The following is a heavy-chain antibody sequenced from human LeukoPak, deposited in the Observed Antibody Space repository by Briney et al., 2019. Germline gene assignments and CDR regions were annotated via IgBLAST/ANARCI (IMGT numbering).Heavy chain of an antibody. V-gene: IGHV3-7*01. D-gene: IGHD2-21*01. CDR3: ARAPTPYFTYYMDV. CDR2: IKQDGSET. CDR1: GFTFSSYW. Sequence: GGSLRLSCAASGFTFSSYWTTWVRQAPGKGLEWVANIKQDGSETYYVDSVRGRFTISRDNAKDSLFLQMNSLQDADTAVYYCARAPTPYFTYYMDVWGKGTTVTVSS. J-gene: IGHJ6*03.